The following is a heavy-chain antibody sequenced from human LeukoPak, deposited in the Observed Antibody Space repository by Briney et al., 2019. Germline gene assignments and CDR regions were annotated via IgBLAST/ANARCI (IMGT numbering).Heavy chain of an antibody. CDR1: GGSISSSSYY. CDR2: IYYSGST. CDR3: ARHNSPNRAFDI. V-gene: IGHV4-39*01. J-gene: IGHJ3*02. D-gene: IGHD4-23*01. Sequence: RASETLSLTCTVSGGSISSSSYYWGWIRQPPGKGLEWIGSIYYSGSTYYNPSLKSRVSISVDTPKNQFSLKLSSVTAADTAVYYCARHNSPNRAFDIWGQGTMVTVSS.